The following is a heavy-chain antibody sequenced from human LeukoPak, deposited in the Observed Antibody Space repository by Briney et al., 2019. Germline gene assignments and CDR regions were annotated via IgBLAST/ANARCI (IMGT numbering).Heavy chain of an antibody. CDR3: AKDQWGDYYGSGSSGDY. CDR2: ISGSGGST. V-gene: IGHV3-23*01. D-gene: IGHD3-10*01. Sequence: GGTLRLSCAASGFTFSSYGMSWVRQAPGKGLEWVSVISGSGGSTYYADSVKGRFTISRDNSKNTLYLQMNSLRAEDTAVYYCAKDQWGDYYGSGSSGDYWGQGTLVTVSS. J-gene: IGHJ4*02. CDR1: GFTFSSYG.